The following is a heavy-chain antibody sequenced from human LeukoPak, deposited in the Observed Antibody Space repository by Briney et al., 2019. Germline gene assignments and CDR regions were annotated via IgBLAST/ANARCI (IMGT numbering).Heavy chain of an antibody. J-gene: IGHJ4*02. V-gene: IGHV3-30*18. CDR3: AKDLSADGYGGLDF. CDR1: GFTFSNYG. D-gene: IGHD5-24*01. Sequence: GRSLRLSCAASGFTFSNYGMHWVRQAPGRGLEWVADISYDGSNKYYADSVKGRFTISRDNSKNTLYLQMNSLRPEDTAVYYCAKDLSADGYGGLDFWGPGTLVTVSS. CDR2: ISYDGSNK.